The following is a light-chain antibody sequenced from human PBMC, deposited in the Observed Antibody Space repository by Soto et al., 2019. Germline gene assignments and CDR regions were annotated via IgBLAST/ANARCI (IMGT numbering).Light chain of an antibody. Sequence: EIVMTQSPATLSVSPGERATLSCRASQSVRSNLAWYQQKPGQSPRLLIYGASTRATGIPARFSGSGSGTAFTLNISSLQSEDFALYYCQQYNNWPPWTFGQGTKVDIK. J-gene: IGKJ1*01. CDR2: GAS. V-gene: IGKV3-15*01. CDR3: QQYNNWPPWT. CDR1: QSVRSN.